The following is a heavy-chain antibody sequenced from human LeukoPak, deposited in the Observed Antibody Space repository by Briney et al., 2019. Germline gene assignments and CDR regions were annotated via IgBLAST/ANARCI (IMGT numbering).Heavy chain of an antibody. D-gene: IGHD5-12*01. CDR3: ARDTGYNGYDPAFSDY. V-gene: IGHV1-2*02. Sequence: GASVKVSCKASGYTFTGYYMHWVRQAPGQGLEWMGWINPNSGGTNYAQKFQGRVTMTRDTSISTAYMELSRLTSDDTAVYYCARDTGYNGYDPAFSDYWGQGTLVTVSS. J-gene: IGHJ4*02. CDR1: GYTFTGYY. CDR2: INPNSGGT.